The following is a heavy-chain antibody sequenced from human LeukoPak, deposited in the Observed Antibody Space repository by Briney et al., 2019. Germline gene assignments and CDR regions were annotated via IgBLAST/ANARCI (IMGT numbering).Heavy chain of an antibody. CDR2: IYYSGST. CDR3: AGVGQLGVVWSYFDD. V-gene: IGHV4-39*07. D-gene: IGHD2-8*02. J-gene: IGHJ4*02. Sequence: PSETLSLTCTVSGGSISSSSYYWGWIRQPPGKGLEWIGSIYYSGSTYYNPSLKSRVTISVDTSKNQFSLKLTSVTAADTALYYCAGVGQLGVVWSYFDDWGQGTLVFVSS. CDR1: GGSISSSSYY.